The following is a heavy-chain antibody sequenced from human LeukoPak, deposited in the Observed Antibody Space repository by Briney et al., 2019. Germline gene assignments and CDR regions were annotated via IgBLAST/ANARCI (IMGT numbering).Heavy chain of an antibody. J-gene: IGHJ5*02. CDR2: ISGSGGST. CDR1: GFTFSSYA. V-gene: IGHV3-23*01. D-gene: IGHD6-13*01. Sequence: GGSLRLSCAASGFTFSSYAMSWVRQAPGKGLEWVSAISGSGGSTYYADSVKGRFTISRDNSKNTLYLQMNSLRAEDTAVYYCAKDRRLIAAAAPGWFVPWGQGTLVTVSS. CDR3: AKDRRLIAAAAPGWFVP.